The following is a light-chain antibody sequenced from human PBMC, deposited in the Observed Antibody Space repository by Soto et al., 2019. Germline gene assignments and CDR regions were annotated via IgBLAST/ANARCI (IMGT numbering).Light chain of an antibody. V-gene: IGKV3-20*01. J-gene: IGKJ1*01. CDR2: GAS. CDR3: QQYGSSRWT. Sequence: EIVLTQSPGTLSLSPGERATPSCRASQSVSSNYVAWYQQKPGQAPRLLVYGASGRATGIPDRFSGSGSGTDFTLTISRLEPEDFAVYYCQQYGSSRWTFGQGTKWIS. CDR1: QSVSSNY.